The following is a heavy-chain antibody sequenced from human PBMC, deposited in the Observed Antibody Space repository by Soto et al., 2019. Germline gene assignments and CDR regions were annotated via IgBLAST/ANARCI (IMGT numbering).Heavy chain of an antibody. D-gene: IGHD3-3*01. J-gene: IGHJ4*02. CDR2: ISAYNGNT. Sequence: ASVQVSCKASGYTFTSYGISWVRQAPGQGLEWMGWISAYNGNTNYAQKLQGRVTMTTDTSTSTAYMELRSLRSDDTAVYYCARDFPYYDFWSGYHDYWGQGTLVTVSS. CDR1: GYTFTSYG. V-gene: IGHV1-18*01. CDR3: ARDFPYYDFWSGYHDY.